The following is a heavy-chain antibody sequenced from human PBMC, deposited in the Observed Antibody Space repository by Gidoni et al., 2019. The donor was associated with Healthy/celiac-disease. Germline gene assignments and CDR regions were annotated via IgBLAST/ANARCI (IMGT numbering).Heavy chain of an antibody. D-gene: IGHD1-26*01. Sequence: QVQLQESGPGLVKPSETLSLTCTVSGGSISSYYWSWIRQPPGKGLEWIGYIYYSGSTNYNPSLKSRVTISVDTSKNQFSLKLSSVTAADTAVYYCARGVGAHTKRYYYYYMDVWGKGTTVTVSS. CDR2: IYYSGST. CDR1: GGSISSYY. CDR3: ARGVGAHTKRYYYYYMDV. V-gene: IGHV4-59*01. J-gene: IGHJ6*03.